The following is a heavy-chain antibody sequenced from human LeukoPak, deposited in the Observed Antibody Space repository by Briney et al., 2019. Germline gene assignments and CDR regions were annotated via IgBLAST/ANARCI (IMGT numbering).Heavy chain of an antibody. Sequence: PGGSLRLSCAASGFTFSSYAMSWVRQAPGKGLEWVSAVSGSGGSTYYADSVKGRFTISRDNSKNTLYLQMNSLRAEDTAVYYCAKTAVFRNRSSSPPFDYWGQGTLVTVSS. J-gene: IGHJ4*02. V-gene: IGHV3-23*01. CDR3: AKTAVFRNRSSSPPFDY. CDR2: VSGSGGST. CDR1: GFTFSSYA. D-gene: IGHD6-6*01.